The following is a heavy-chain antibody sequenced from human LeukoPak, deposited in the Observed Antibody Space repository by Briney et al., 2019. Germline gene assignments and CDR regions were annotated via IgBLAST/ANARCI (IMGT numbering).Heavy chain of an antibody. J-gene: IGHJ4*02. D-gene: IGHD6-13*01. V-gene: IGHV3-23*01. Sequence: QSGGSLRLSCAASGFTFSTYGMTWVRQAPGKGLEWVSTISGSGGYTYYADSVKGRFTISRDNSKNTLYLQMISLRTEDTAVYYCAKDPRRYSRTGGYFDYWGQGTLVTVSS. CDR3: AKDPRRYSRTGGYFDY. CDR2: ISGSGGYT. CDR1: GFTFSTYG.